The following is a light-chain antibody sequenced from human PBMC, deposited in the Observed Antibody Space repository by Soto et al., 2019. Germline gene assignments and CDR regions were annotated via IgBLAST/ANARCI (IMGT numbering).Light chain of an antibody. CDR2: KVS. Sequence: VVMTQSPLSLPVTLGQPASISCRSSQRLVFSDGNTYLNWFQQRPGQSPRCLIYKVSIRDSGVPDRFSGSGSCSYFTLKRRRVDAEEFGVYYCLRRTQWPWTLGRWSKVEIK. CDR3: LRRTQWPWT. V-gene: IGKV2-30*01. CDR1: QRLVFSDGNTY. J-gene: IGKJ1*01.